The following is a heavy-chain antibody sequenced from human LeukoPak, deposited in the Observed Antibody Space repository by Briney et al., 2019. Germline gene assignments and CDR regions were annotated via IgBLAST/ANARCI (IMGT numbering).Heavy chain of an antibody. CDR1: GGTFSSYA. CDR2: IIPIFGTA. V-gene: IGHV1-69*05. Sequence: ASVKVSRKASGGTFSSYAIRWVRQAPGQGLEWMGGIIPIFGTANYAQKFQGRVTITTDESTSTAYMELSSLRSEDTAVYYCASKITFGGVIAAPYDAFDIWGQGTMVTVSS. J-gene: IGHJ3*02. CDR3: ASKITFGGVIAAPYDAFDI. D-gene: IGHD3-16*02.